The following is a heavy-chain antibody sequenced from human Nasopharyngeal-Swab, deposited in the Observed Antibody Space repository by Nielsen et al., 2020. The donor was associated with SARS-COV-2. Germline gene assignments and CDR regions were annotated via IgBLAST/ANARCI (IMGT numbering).Heavy chain of an antibody. V-gene: IGHV4-59*13. Sequence: PGKGLEWIGYIYYSGSTSYNPSLKSRVTISVDTSKNQFSLKVRPVTAADTAVYYCARGSDYRAFDIWGQGTMVTVSS. CDR3: ARGSDYRAFDI. CDR2: IYYSGST. J-gene: IGHJ3*02. D-gene: IGHD1-26*01.